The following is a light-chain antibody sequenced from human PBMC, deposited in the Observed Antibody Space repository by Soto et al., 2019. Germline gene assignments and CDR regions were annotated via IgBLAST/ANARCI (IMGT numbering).Light chain of an antibody. V-gene: IGLV2-14*01. CDR2: EVS. CDR1: SSDVGGYNY. Sequence: QSALTQPASVSGSPGQSITISCTGTSSDVGGYNYVSWYQQHPGKAPKLMIYEVSNRPSGVSNRFSGSKSGNTASLTISGLQAEDEADYYCSSYTSGSTVIFVGGTKLTV. CDR3: SSYTSGSTVI. J-gene: IGLJ2*01.